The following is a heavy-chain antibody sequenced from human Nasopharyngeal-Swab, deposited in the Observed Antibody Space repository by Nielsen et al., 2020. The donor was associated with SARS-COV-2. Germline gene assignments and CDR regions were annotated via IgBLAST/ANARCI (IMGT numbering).Heavy chain of an antibody. J-gene: IGHJ2*01. Sequence: GESLKISCAASGFTFSSYAMSWVRQAPGKGLEWVSAISGSGGSTYYADSVKGRFTISRDNAKNSLYLQMNSLRAEDTAVYYCARAREEFLWYFDLWGRGTLVTVSS. CDR1: GFTFSSYA. D-gene: IGHD3-10*01. CDR3: ARAREEFLWYFDL. CDR2: ISGSGGST. V-gene: IGHV3-23*01.